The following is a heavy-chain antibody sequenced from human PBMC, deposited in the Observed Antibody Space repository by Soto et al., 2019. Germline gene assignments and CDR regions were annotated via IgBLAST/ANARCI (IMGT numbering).Heavy chain of an antibody. CDR2: INPGNGDA. CDR3: AREGGFIAAAGTNWFDP. J-gene: IGHJ5*02. D-gene: IGHD6-13*01. Sequence: ASVKVSCKTSGYTFNKYPIHWVRQAPGQGLEWMGWINPGNGDAGYSQKFQDRVTITRDTSASTAYMELSSLRSEDTAVYYCAREGGFIAAAGTNWFDPWGQGTLVTAPQ. CDR1: GYTFNKYP. V-gene: IGHV1-3*01.